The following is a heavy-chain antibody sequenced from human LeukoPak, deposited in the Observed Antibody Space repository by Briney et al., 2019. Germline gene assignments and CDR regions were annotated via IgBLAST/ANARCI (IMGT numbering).Heavy chain of an antibody. CDR2: IHGGGDVT. CDR3: AKALSSSFYYFDL. D-gene: IGHD3-16*02. J-gene: IGHJ2*01. CDR1: GFTFINYA. Sequence: GGSLRLSCVASGFTFINYAMNWVRQAPEKGLEWVSTIHGGGDVTYYADSVKGRFTISRDNSRNTLYLQMNSLRAEDTAVYYCAKALSSSFYYFDLGGRGTLVTVSS. V-gene: IGHV3-23*01.